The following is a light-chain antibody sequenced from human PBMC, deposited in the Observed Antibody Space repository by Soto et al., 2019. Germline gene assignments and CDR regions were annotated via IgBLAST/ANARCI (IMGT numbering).Light chain of an antibody. V-gene: IGKV3-20*01. Sequence: EIVLTQSPGTLSLSPGERATLSCRASQSVSSNYITWYQQKPGQAPRRLISGTYTRATGIPDRFSGRGSGTDFSLTISRLEPGDFAVYFCQQYGSSPPFTFGPGTKVDIK. J-gene: IGKJ3*01. CDR3: QQYGSSPPFT. CDR1: QSVSSNY. CDR2: GTY.